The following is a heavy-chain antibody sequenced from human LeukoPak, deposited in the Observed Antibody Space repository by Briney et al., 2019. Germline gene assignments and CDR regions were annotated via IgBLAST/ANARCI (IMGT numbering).Heavy chain of an antibody. D-gene: IGHD3-10*01. CDR2: ISSSNGYT. Sequence: GGPLRLPCAASGFTFSDYYMSWIRQVPGKGLEWVSYISSSNGYTNYADSVKGRFTISRDNAKNSLFLQMNSLRAEDTAVYYCARVGAFSGSYSDYWGQGTLVTVSS. J-gene: IGHJ4*02. CDR3: ARVGAFSGSYSDY. V-gene: IGHV3-11*06. CDR1: GFTFSDYY.